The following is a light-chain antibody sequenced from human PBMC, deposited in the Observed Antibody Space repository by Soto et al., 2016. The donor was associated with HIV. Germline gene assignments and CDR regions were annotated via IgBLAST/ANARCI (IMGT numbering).Light chain of an antibody. CDR3: QQYNSYSPNT. CDR1: QSVTRW. V-gene: IGKV1-5*03. CDR2: RAS. J-gene: IGKJ2*01. Sequence: DIQMTQSPSSLSASVGDRVTITCRASQSVTRWLAWFQKKPGQVPKLLIYRASSLKSGAPSRFSGSGSGTEFSLTISGLQSDDSATYYCQQYNSYSPNTFGQGTRLEIK.